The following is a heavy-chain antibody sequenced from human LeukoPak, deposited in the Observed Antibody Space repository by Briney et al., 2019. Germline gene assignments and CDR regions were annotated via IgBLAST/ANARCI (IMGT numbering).Heavy chain of an antibody. J-gene: IGHJ4*02. CDR3: ARSSTFDY. CDR1: GFTFSSYE. Sequence: GGSLRLSCAASGFTFSSYEMNWVRQSRGKGLEWVPYISSSGDTRYYADSVKGRFTISRDNAKNSLYLQMNSLRAEDTAVYYCARSSTFDYWGQGTLVTVSS. CDR2: ISSSGDTR. D-gene: IGHD4-11*01. V-gene: IGHV3-48*03.